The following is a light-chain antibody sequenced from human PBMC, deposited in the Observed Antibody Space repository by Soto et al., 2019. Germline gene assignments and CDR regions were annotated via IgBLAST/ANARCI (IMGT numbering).Light chain of an antibody. V-gene: IGKV3-20*01. CDR2: GAS. J-gene: IGKJ4*01. CDR3: QQYSFSPLT. Sequence: EIVLTQSPGTLSLSPGERATLSCRASQTVRTNYLAWFQHKPGQAPRLLIYGASSRATGIPDRFSGSGSGTDFTLTINSLEPEDFAVYFCQQYSFSPLTFGGGTQVEIK. CDR1: QTVRTNY.